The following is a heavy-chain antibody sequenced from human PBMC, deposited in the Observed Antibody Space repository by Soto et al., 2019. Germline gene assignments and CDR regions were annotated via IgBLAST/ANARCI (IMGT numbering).Heavy chain of an antibody. CDR1: GYSFSSYG. CDR2: ISVYNGDT. J-gene: IGHJ6*02. Sequence: ASVKVSCKASGYSFSSYGVTWVRQAPGQGLEWMGLISVYNGDTNYAQNFQDRVTMTTDTYTKTAYMDLRSLRFDDTAVYYCASTQGSGYCSSASCRNGMDVWGQGTTVTVSS. D-gene: IGHD2-2*01. V-gene: IGHV1-18*01. CDR3: ASTQGSGYCSSASCRNGMDV.